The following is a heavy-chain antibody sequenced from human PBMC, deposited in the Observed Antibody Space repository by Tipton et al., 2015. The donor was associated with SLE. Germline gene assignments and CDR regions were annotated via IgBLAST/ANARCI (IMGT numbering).Heavy chain of an antibody. Sequence: TLSLTCTVSGGSISSYYWSWIRQPPGKGLEWIGYIYTSGSTNYNPSLKSRVTISVDTSKNQFSLKLSSVTAADTAVYYCARANYFDSSGYYFDSWGQGTLVTVSS. CDR3: ARANYFDSSGYYFDS. CDR2: IYTSGST. J-gene: IGHJ4*02. CDR1: GGSISSYY. D-gene: IGHD3-22*01. V-gene: IGHV4-4*08.